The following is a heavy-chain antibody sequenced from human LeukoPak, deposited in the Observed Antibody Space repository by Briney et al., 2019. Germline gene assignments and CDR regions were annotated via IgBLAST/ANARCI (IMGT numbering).Heavy chain of an antibody. CDR3: ASLVGAPRD. CDR1: GGSFSGYY. V-gene: IGHV4-34*01. D-gene: IGHD1-26*01. J-gene: IGHJ4*02. Sequence: PSETLSLTCAVYGGSFSGYYWSWIRQPPGKGLEWIGEINHGGSTNYNPSLKSRVIMSVDTSKNRFSLRLSSVTAADTAVYYCASLVGAPRDWGQGTLVTVSS. CDR2: INHGGST.